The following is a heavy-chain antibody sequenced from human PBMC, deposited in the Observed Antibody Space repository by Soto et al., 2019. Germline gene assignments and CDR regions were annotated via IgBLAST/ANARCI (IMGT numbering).Heavy chain of an antibody. V-gene: IGHV4-30-4*02. CDR3: ARTEMTTLPNFAY. J-gene: IGHJ4*02. CDR2: IFHTGTT. Sequence: KASETLSLTCTVSGGSISSSDYFWTWIRQPPGKGLEWMGYIFHTGTTYSNPSLKSRLIMSIDTSKNQFSLKLSRLNSDDTAVYYCARTEMTTLPNFAYWGQGTQVTVSS. D-gene: IGHD3-16*01. CDR1: GGSISSSDYF.